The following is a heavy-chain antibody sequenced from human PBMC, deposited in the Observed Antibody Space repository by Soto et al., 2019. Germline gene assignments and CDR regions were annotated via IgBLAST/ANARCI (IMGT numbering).Heavy chain of an antibody. CDR3: AKERGWGRNYYFDY. CDR2: ISYDGSNK. J-gene: IGHJ4*02. D-gene: IGHD4-4*01. Sequence: QVQLVESGGGVVQPGRSLRLSCAASGFTFSSYGMHWVRQAPGKGLELVAVISYDGSNKYYADSVKGRFTISRDNSKNTLYLQMNSLRAEDTAVYYCAKERGWGRNYYFDYWGQGTLVTVSS. V-gene: IGHV3-30*18. CDR1: GFTFSSYG.